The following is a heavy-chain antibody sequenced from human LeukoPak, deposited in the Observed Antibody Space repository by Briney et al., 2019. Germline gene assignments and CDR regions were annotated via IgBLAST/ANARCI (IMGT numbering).Heavy chain of an antibody. V-gene: IGHV4-4*09. CDR1: GFTFSDYY. D-gene: IGHD7-27*01. Sequence: GSLRLSCAASGFTFSDYYMSWIRQAPGKGLEWIGYIYTSGSTNYNPSLKSRVTISVDTSKNQFSLKLSSVTAADTAVYYCARLNWGPTIHYYYYMDVWGKGTTVTVSS. CDR2: IYTSGST. J-gene: IGHJ6*03. CDR3: ARLNWGPTIHYYYYMDV.